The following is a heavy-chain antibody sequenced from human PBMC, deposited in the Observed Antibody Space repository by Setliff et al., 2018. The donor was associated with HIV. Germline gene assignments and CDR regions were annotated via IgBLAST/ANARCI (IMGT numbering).Heavy chain of an antibody. V-gene: IGHV4-4*07. CDR2: IYTSGTT. Sequence: KPSETLSLTCTVYGGSLTNYYWSWIRQPAGKGLEWIGHIYTSGTTVYNHSLKSRVAISVDTSKNQFSLKLSSVTAADTAVYYCARGASMIFGVVIPFSFYYYMDVWGKGTTVTVSS. J-gene: IGHJ6*03. D-gene: IGHD3-3*01. CDR1: GGSLTNYY. CDR3: ARGASMIFGVVIPFSFYYYMDV.